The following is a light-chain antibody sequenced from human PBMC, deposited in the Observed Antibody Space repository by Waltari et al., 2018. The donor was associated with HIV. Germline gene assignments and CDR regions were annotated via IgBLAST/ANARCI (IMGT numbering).Light chain of an antibody. CDR3: AAWDDSLL. J-gene: IGLJ2*01. CDR2: NND. Sequence: QSVLTQAPSASGTPGQRVTLSCSGGNSNIGNNIVNWYQHLPGTAPKLLIQNNDQRPSGVPDRFSGSKSGTSASLAISGLRSEDEADYYCAAWDDSLLFGGGTKLTVL. V-gene: IGLV1-44*01. CDR1: NSNIGNNI.